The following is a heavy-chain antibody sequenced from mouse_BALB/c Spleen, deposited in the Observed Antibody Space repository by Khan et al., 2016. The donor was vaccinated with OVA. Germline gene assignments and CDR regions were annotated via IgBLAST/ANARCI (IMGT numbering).Heavy chain of an antibody. Sequence: QIQLVQSGPELKKPGETVKISCKASGFTFTNYGMNWVKQAPGKGLRWMGWINTYTGEPTYADDFKGRFAFSLETSASTAYLQINNLTNEDMATYFCARTYYSYDRYFDVWGAGTTVTVSS. CDR3: ARTYYSYDRYFDV. CDR2: INTYTGEP. CDR1: GFTFTNYG. D-gene: IGHD2-12*01. J-gene: IGHJ1*01. V-gene: IGHV9-1*02.